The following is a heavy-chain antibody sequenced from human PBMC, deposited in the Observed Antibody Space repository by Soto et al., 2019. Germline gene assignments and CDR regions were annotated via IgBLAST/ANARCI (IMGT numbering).Heavy chain of an antibody. CDR1: GFTVTSNG. Sequence: PGGSLRLSCGVSGFTVTSNGVSWVRQAPGKGLEWVSAISPNGQGIWYADSVKGRFTISRDISRNTVFLQMNSLRPEDTAVYYCAKGGSAALIAPSGRDNWFDPWGQGTQVTVSS. J-gene: IGHJ5*02. D-gene: IGHD6-13*01. V-gene: IGHV3-23*01. CDR3: AKGGSAALIAPSGRDNWFDP. CDR2: ISPNGQGI.